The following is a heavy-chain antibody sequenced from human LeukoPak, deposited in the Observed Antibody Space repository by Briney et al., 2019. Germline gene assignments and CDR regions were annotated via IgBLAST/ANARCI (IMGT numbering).Heavy chain of an antibody. J-gene: IGHJ5*02. V-gene: IGHV1-69*04. D-gene: IGHD6-6*01. CDR3: ARAYSSSSGNWFDP. Sequence: SVKVSCKASGGTFSSYAISWVRQAPGQGLEWMGRIIPILGIANYAQKFQGRVTITADKSTSTAYMELSSLRYEDTAVYYCARAYSSSSGNWFDPWGQGTLVTVSS. CDR1: GGTFSSYA. CDR2: IIPILGIA.